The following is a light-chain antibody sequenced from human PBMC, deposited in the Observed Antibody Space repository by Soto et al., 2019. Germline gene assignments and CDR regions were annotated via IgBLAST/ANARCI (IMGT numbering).Light chain of an antibody. CDR2: GAS. CDR3: HQYGSSAWT. CDR1: QRLSSNY. V-gene: IGKV3-20*01. J-gene: IGKJ1*01. Sequence: IVLTQSPGTLSLSPGERATLSCRASQRLSSNYLAWFQQKPGQAPRLLIYGASSRATGIPDRFSGSGSGTDFTLTISRLEPEDFAVYYCHQYGSSAWTFGQGTKVDI.